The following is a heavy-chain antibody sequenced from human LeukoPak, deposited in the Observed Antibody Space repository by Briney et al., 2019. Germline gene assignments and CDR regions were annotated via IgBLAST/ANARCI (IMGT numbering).Heavy chain of an antibody. CDR2: ISGSGGST. Sequence: GGSLRLSCAASGFTFSSYAMSWVRQAPGKGLEWVSAISGSGGSTYYADSVKGRFTISRDNSKNTLYLQMNSLRAEDTAVYYCAKDSGTAMVLYYFDYWSQGTLVTVSS. J-gene: IGHJ4*02. D-gene: IGHD4/OR15-4a*01. CDR1: GFTFSSYA. CDR3: AKDSGTAMVLYYFDY. V-gene: IGHV3-23*01.